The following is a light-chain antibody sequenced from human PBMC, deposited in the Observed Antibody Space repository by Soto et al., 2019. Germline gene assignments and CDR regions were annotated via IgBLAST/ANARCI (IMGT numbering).Light chain of an antibody. Sequence: DIQMTQSPSSLSASVGDRVTITCRASQSIRNYLNWYQQKPGKAPKLLIYAASTLQSGVPSNFSGSGSGTDFTLTISSLQPEDFATFYCQQSYSTPITFGQGTRLEIK. CDR3: QQSYSTPIT. J-gene: IGKJ5*01. CDR1: QSIRNY. V-gene: IGKV1-39*01. CDR2: AAS.